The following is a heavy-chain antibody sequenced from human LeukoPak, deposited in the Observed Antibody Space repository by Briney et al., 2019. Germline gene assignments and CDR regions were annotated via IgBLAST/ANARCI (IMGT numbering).Heavy chain of an antibody. J-gene: IGHJ4*02. CDR2: INPNGGGT. CDR3: ARAGAAAGIGTDY. Sequence: GASVKVSCKASGYTFTAYYIHWVRQAPGQGREWMGWINPNGGGTNYAQKFQGRVTMTRDTSISTAYMELSRLRSDDTAVYYCARAGAAAGIGTDYWGQGTLVTVSS. CDR1: GYTFTAYY. V-gene: IGHV1-2*02. D-gene: IGHD6-13*01.